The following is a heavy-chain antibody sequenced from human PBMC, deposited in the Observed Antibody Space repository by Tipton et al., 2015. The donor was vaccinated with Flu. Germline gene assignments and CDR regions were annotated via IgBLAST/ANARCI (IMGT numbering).Heavy chain of an antibody. CDR1: GGFISSSSYY. D-gene: IGHD3-10*01. CDR3: ARGPLTYGSGARRAFDI. Sequence: TLSLTCTVSGGFISSSSYYWGWIRQPPGKGLEWIGSIYYSGSTYYNPSLKSRVTISVDTSKNQFSLKLSSVTAADTAAYYCARGPLTYGSGARRAFDIWGQGTMVTVSS. CDR2: IYYSGST. J-gene: IGHJ3*02. V-gene: IGHV4-39*07.